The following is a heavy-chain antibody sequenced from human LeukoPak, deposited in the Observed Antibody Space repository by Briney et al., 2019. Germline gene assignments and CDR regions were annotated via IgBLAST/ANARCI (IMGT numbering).Heavy chain of an antibody. CDR1: GGSFSGYY. J-gene: IGHJ3*02. CDR2: INHSGST. D-gene: IGHD2-2*01. V-gene: IGHV4-34*01. CDR3: AMKTRIVVVPAARRYAFDI. Sequence: SETLSLTCAVYGGSFSGYYWSWIRQPPGKGLEWIGEINHSGSTNYNPSLKSRVTISVDTSKNQFSLKLSSVTAADTAVYYCAMKTRIVVVPAARRYAFDIWGQGTMVTVSS.